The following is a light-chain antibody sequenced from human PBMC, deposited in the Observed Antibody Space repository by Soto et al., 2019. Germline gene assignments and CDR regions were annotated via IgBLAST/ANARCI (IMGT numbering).Light chain of an antibody. V-gene: IGLV2-11*01. Sequence: QSALAQPRSVSGSPGQSVTISCTGTSSDVGGFNSVSWYQQHPGKAPKLMIYDVNKRPSGAPDRFSGSKSGSTASLTISGLQAEDEADYHCCSYAGSYSYAFATGTKVTVL. CDR2: DVN. CDR1: SSDVGGFNS. CDR3: CSYAGSYSYA. J-gene: IGLJ1*01.